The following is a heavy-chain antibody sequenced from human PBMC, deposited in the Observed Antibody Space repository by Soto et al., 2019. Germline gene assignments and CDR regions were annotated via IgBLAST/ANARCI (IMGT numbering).Heavy chain of an antibody. CDR2: IYHSGST. CDR3: ARVGSSGWYRWSDP. D-gene: IGHD6-19*01. V-gene: IGHV4-30-2*01. Sequence: SETLSLTCAVSGGSISSGGYSWSWIRQPPGKGLEWIGYIYHSGSTYYNPSLKSRVTISVDRSKNQFSLKLSSVTAADTAVYYCARVGSSGWYRWSDPWGQGTLVTVSS. J-gene: IGHJ5*02. CDR1: GGSISSGGYS.